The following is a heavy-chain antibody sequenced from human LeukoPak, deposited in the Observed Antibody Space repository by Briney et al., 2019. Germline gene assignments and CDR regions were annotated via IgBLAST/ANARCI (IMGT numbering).Heavy chain of an antibody. CDR3: ARHWVGYNWNDQHAFDI. J-gene: IGHJ3*02. Sequence: GESLKISCKGSGYSFTSNWIGWVRQMPGKGLEWMGIIYPGDSDTRYSPSFQGQVTISADKSISTAYLQWSSLKASDTAMYYCARHWVGYNWNDQHAFDIWGQGTMVTVSS. V-gene: IGHV5-51*01. CDR2: IYPGDSDT. D-gene: IGHD1-20*01. CDR1: GYSFTSNW.